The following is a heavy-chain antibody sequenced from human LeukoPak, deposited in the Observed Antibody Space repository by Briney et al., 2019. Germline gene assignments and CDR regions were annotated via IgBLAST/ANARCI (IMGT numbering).Heavy chain of an antibody. J-gene: IGHJ4*02. V-gene: IGHV4-59*01. CDR2: IYYSGST. CDR3: ARRDGYNRDFDY. Sequence: PSETLSLTCTVSGGSISRYYWSWIRQPPGKGLEWIGYIYYSGSTNYNPSLKSRVTISVDTSKNQFSLKLSSVTAADTAVYYCARRDGYNRDFDYWGQGTLVTVSS. D-gene: IGHD5-24*01. CDR1: GGSISRYY.